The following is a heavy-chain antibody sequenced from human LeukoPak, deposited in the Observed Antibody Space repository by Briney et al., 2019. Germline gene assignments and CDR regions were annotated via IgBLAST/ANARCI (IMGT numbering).Heavy chain of an antibody. V-gene: IGHV3-23*01. Sequence: PGGSLRLSCAASGFTFSSYAISWVRQAPGKEREWVSAISGNGGGTYSADSVKGRFTISRDNSTNFLYLQMNSLRADDTAVYYCAKGSSWASYYYSMDVRGKGTTVTVSS. CDR3: AKGSSWASYYYSMDV. CDR1: GFTFSSYA. CDR2: ISGNGGGT. D-gene: IGHD6-13*01. J-gene: IGHJ6*03.